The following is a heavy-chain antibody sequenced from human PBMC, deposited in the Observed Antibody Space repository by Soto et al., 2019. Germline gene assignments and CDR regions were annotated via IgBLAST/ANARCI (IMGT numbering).Heavy chain of an antibody. J-gene: IGHJ5*02. V-gene: IGHV2-5*02. CDR1: GFSLSTSGVG. Sequence: SGPTLVNPTQTLTLTCTFSGFSLSTSGVGVGWIRQPPGKALEWLALIYWDDDKRYSPSLKSRLTITKDTSKNQVVLTMTNMDPVDTATYYCAHRIEIFGVFTRGCFDPWGQGTLVTVSS. D-gene: IGHD3-3*01. CDR2: IYWDDDK. CDR3: AHRIEIFGVFTRGCFDP.